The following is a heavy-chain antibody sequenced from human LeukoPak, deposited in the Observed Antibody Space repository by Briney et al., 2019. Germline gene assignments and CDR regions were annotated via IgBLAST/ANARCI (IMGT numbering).Heavy chain of an antibody. CDR1: GYTFTGYY. J-gene: IGHJ5*02. V-gene: IGHV1-2*02. D-gene: IGHD6-6*01. CDR3: ARERRLSSGATRYRNWFDP. CDR2: INPNSGGT. Sequence: GASVKVSCKASGYTFTGYYMHWVRQAPGQGLEWMGWINPNSGGTSYAQKFQGRVTMTRDTSISTAYMELSRLRSDDTAVYYCARERRLSSGATRYRNWFDPWGQGTLVTVSS.